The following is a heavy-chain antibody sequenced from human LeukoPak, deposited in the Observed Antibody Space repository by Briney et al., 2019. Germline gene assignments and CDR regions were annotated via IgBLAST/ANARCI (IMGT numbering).Heavy chain of an antibody. CDR3: ARAVYCSGGSCYSDFDY. CDR2: ISAYNGNT. J-gene: IGHJ4*02. V-gene: IGHV1-18*04. CDR1: GCTFTSYG. D-gene: IGHD2-15*01. Sequence: ASVKVSCKASGCTFTSYGISWVRQAPGQGLEWMGWISAYNGNTNYAQKLQGRVTMTTDTSTSTAYMELRSLRSDDTAVYYCARAVYCSGGSCYSDFDYWGQGTLVTVSS.